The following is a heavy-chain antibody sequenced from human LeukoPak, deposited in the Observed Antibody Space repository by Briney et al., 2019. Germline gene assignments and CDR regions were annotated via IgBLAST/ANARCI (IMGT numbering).Heavy chain of an antibody. V-gene: IGHV3-30*03. CDR3: ATLYSNSFTLPHDAFDL. Sequence: TGGSLRLSCAASGFTFSSYAMSWVRQAPGKGLEWVAVISYDGSNKYYADSVKGRFTISRDNSKNTLYLQMNSLRAEDTAVYYCATLYSNSFTLPHDAFDLWGQGTMVIVSS. CDR1: GFTFSSYA. CDR2: ISYDGSNK. D-gene: IGHD2-15*01. J-gene: IGHJ3*01.